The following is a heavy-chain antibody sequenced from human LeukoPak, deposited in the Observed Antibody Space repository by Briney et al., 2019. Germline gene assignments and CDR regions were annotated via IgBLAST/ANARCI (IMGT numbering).Heavy chain of an antibody. J-gene: IGHJ1*01. CDR1: GYSFTTYW. V-gene: IGHV5-51*01. Sequence: GESLKISCKGSGYSFTTYWIGWVRQKPGKGLEWMGFVYPGDSDTIYSPSFLGQVIISADKSITTAYVQWTSLEASDTAVYYCARLLGDCIGTSCFRCFHDWGQGTLVTVSS. CDR2: VYPGDSDT. CDR3: ARLLGDCIGTSCFRCFHD. D-gene: IGHD2-2*01.